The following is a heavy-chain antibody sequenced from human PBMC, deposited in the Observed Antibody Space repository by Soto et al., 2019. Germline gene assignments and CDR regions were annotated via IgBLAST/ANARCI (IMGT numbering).Heavy chain of an antibody. CDR3: ARAARAAVTDY. Sequence: ASVKVSCKXSGYTFTSYGISWVRQAPGQGLEWMGWISAYNGNTNYAQKLQGRVTMTTDTSTSTAYMELRSLRSDDTAMYYCARAARAAVTDYWGQGTLVTVSS. V-gene: IGHV1-18*04. J-gene: IGHJ4*02. D-gene: IGHD2-15*01. CDR2: ISAYNGNT. CDR1: GYTFTSYG.